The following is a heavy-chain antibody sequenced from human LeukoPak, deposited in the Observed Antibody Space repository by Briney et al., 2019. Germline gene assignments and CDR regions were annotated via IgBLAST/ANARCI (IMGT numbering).Heavy chain of an antibody. Sequence: SETLSLTCTVSGGSISSYYWNWVRQPPGKGLEWIGYISDSGSTTYNPSLKSRVTISVDTSKNQFSLKLGSVTAADTAVYYCARGYYYDSSTYSDAFDIWGQGTMVTVSS. V-gene: IGHV4-4*08. CDR3: ARGYYYDSSTYSDAFDI. J-gene: IGHJ3*02. D-gene: IGHD3-22*01. CDR2: ISDSGST. CDR1: GGSISSYY.